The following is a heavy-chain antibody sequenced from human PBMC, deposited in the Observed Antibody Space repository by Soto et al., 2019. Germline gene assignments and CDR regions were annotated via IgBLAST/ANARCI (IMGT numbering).Heavy chain of an antibody. D-gene: IGHD3-16*01. CDR1: GGSFSGYY. J-gene: IGHJ4*02. CDR2: IDHSGGT. CDR3: ARGRLGGAAN. Sequence: SETLSLTWAVYGGSFSGYYWSWIRQPPGKGLEWIGEIDHSGGTNYNASLKSRVTISADTSNNQFSLKLSSVTAADTAIYYCARGRLGGAANWGQGTLVTVSS. V-gene: IGHV4-34*01.